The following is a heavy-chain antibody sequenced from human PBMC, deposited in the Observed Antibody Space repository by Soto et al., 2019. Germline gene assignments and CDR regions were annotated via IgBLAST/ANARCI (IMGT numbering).Heavy chain of an antibody. D-gene: IGHD4-4*01. Sequence: QVQLVESGGGVVQPGRSLRLSCAASGFTFSSYAMHWVRQAPGKGLEWVAVISYDGSNKYYADSVKGRFTISRDNPTNTLYLQMNSVRAEDTAVYYCARPLWRDDYNWGYFDLWGRGTLVTVSS. CDR3: ARPLWRDDYNWGYFDL. CDR2: ISYDGSNK. V-gene: IGHV3-30-3*01. CDR1: GFTFSSYA. J-gene: IGHJ2*01.